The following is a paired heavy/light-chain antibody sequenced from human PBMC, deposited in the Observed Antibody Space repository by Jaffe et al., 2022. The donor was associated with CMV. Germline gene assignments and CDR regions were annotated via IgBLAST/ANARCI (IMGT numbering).Heavy chain of an antibody. J-gene: IGHJ4*02. CDR2: ITHSGST. CDR3: ARGNHFTGWKEWDL. D-gene: IGHD2-8*02. CDR1: GGSFNDYY. Sequence: QVQLQQWGAGLSKPSETLSLTCAVHGGSFNDYYWSWIRQSPGKGLEWIGEITHSGSTNYNPSLKSRIIMSVDRSNNQISLKLTAVTAADTAVYYCARGNHFTGWKEWDLWGPGTLVTVSS. V-gene: IGHV4-34*01.
Light chain of an antibody. J-gene: IGKJ1*01. CDR3: HQAYTSPWT. Sequence: DIQMTQSPSSLSAFVGDSVTITCRASQHIRNYLNWYQQRPGKAPEVLIYAASTLQSGVPSRFSGSGSGTDFALTISSLQPEDFATYYCHQAYTSPWTFGQGTKVEIK. V-gene: IGKV1-39*01. CDR2: AAS. CDR1: QHIRNY.